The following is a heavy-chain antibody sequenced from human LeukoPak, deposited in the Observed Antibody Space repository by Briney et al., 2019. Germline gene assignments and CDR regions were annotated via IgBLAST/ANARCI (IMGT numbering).Heavy chain of an antibody. CDR1: GGSISSSSYY. Sequence: PSETLSLTCTVSGGSISSSSYYWGWIRQPPGKGLEWIGSIYYSGSTYYNPSLKSRVTISVDTSKNQFSLKLSSVTAADTAVYYCAKDMGYCSSTSCPLDYWGQGTLVTVSS. CDR3: AKDMGYCSSTSCPLDY. CDR2: IYYSGST. J-gene: IGHJ4*02. D-gene: IGHD2-2*01. V-gene: IGHV4-39*02.